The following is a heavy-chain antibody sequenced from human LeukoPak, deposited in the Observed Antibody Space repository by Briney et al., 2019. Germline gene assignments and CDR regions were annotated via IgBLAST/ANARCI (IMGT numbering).Heavy chain of an antibody. CDR3: AKEGAPQVSTWYDL. V-gene: IGHV3-30*18. D-gene: IGHD3-16*01. J-gene: IGHJ5*02. CDR1: GVTLSPYG. CDR2: ISYEGGTQ. Sequence: PGGSLRLSCAASGVTLSPYGMHWVRQSPGKGLEWVAVISYEGGTQHYADSVKGRFIISRHNPRNTLYLQMNILRTEDTAVYYCAKEGAPQVSTWYDLWGQGTQVIVSS.